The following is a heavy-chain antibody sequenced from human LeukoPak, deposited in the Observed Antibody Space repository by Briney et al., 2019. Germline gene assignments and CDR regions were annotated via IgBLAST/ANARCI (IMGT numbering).Heavy chain of an antibody. J-gene: IGHJ4*02. V-gene: IGHV1-18*01. CDR3: ARTASGSYAPGVFDY. CDR2: ISAYNGNT. D-gene: IGHD1-26*01. Sequence: ASVKVSCKASGYTFTSYGISWVRQAPGQGLEWMGWISAYNGNTNYAQTLQGRVTMTTDTSTSTAYMELRSLRSDDTAVYYCARTASGSYAPGVFDYWGQGTLVTVSS. CDR1: GYTFTSYG.